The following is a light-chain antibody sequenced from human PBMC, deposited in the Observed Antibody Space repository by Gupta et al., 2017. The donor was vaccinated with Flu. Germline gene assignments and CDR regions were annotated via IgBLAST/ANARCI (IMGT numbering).Light chain of an antibody. Sequence: SPSSLSASVGDRVTITCRASQSISTYLNWYQHKPGKVPKLLIHAASSLQSGVPSRFSGSGSGTDFALTSSRLQPEDSASYYCQQSYSFFTFAGGTKVEI. V-gene: IGKV1-39*01. CDR1: QSISTY. J-gene: IGKJ4*01. CDR3: QQSYSFFT. CDR2: AAS.